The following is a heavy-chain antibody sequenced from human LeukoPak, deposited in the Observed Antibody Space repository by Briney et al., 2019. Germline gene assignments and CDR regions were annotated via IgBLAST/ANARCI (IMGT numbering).Heavy chain of an antibody. CDR3: ARELSNWGTYYYYMDV. D-gene: IGHD7-27*01. CDR2: ISSSSSYI. CDR1: GFTFSSYS. Sequence: TGGSLRLSCAASGFTFSSYSMNWVRQAPGKGLEWVSSISSSSSYIYYADSVKGRFTISRDNAKNSLYLQMNSLRAEDTAVYYCARELSNWGTYYYYMDVWGKGTTVTVSS. V-gene: IGHV3-21*01. J-gene: IGHJ6*03.